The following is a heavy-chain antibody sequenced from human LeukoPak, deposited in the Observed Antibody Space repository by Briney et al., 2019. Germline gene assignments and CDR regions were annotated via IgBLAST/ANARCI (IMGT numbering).Heavy chain of an antibody. CDR1: GFSVSDYS. Sequence: GGSLRLSCAVSGFSVSDYSISWIRQSPGKGPEWISYVMSGRGSTNYADSVKGRFTISRDNAKNSVALQLDGLRAEDTAVYFCTRERRGSYYAFESWDQGTLVTVSS. J-gene: IGHJ4*02. V-gene: IGHV3-11*05. CDR2: VMSGRGST. CDR3: TRERRGSYYAFES. D-gene: IGHD3-16*01.